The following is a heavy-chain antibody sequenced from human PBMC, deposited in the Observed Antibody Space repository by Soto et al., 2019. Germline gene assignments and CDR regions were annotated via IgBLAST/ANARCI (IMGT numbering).Heavy chain of an antibody. J-gene: IGHJ4*02. V-gene: IGHV4-39*07. CDR2: IYHSGIT. D-gene: IGHD3-10*01. CDR3: ARLYGLGSRPIDY. Sequence: SETLSLTCTVSGDSISSSSSYYWGWIRQPPGKGLEWIGSIYHSGITYYNPSLKSRVTISVDTSKNQFSLKLSSVTAADTAVYYCARLYGLGSRPIDYWGQGTLVTVSS. CDR1: GDSISSSSSYY.